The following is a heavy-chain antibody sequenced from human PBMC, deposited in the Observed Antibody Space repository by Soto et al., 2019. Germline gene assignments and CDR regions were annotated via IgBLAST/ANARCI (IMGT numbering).Heavy chain of an antibody. V-gene: IGHV4-4*01. Sequence: QVQIQESRPGLVKPSGTLSLTCAVSGGSISSDNWWSWVRQPPGKGLAWIGEIYHRGRTNYNPSLKSGGIISADKSKNQLSLQLSPVTAADTSVYCCARDQDSGWGLDSWGLATVVTVS. CDR3: ARDQDSGWGLDS. CDR1: GGSISSDNW. CDR2: IYHRGRT. D-gene: IGHD6-19*01. J-gene: IGHJ4*02.